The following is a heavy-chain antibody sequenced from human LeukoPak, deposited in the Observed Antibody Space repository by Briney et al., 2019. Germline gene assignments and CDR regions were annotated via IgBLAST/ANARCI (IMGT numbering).Heavy chain of an antibody. J-gene: IGHJ4*02. V-gene: IGHV3-7*01. CDR2: IKQDESEK. CDR1: GFTFSNSL. D-gene: IGHD6-13*01. CDR3: ARDGFVGAADY. Sequence: GGPLRPSGASSGFTFSNSLNWLGRPAPGEGVEWVANIKQDESEKQYVASVRGRFTIYRYNATNSLYLQMNSLRVEDTVVYYCARDGFVGAADYWGQGTLVTVSS.